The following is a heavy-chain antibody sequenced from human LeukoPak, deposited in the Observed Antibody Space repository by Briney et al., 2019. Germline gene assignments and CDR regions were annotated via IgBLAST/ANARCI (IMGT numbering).Heavy chain of an antibody. CDR3: ARDGVENSSWYPLDS. J-gene: IGHJ4*02. CDR2: IYTSGST. D-gene: IGHD6-13*01. CDR1: GASISSYY. V-gene: IGHV4-4*07. Sequence: SETLSLTCTVSGASISSYYWSWVRQPAGGGREWIGRIYTSGSTNYKPSLKSRVTMSVDTSKNQFSLKLTSVTAADTAVYYCARDGVENSSWYPLDSWGPGTLVTVSS.